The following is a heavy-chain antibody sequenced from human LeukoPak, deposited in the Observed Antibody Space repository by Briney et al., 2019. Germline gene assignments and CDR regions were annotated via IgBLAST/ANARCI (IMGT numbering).Heavy chain of an antibody. D-gene: IGHD2-21*02. Sequence: SETLSLTCAVYGGSFSGYYWSWIRQPPGKGLEWIGEINHSGSTNYNPSLKSRVTISVDTSKNQFSLKLSSVTAADTAVYYCARGPIVVVTANRYFVLWGRGTLVTVSS. J-gene: IGHJ2*01. V-gene: IGHV4-34*01. CDR1: GGSFSGYY. CDR3: ARGPIVVVTANRYFVL. CDR2: INHSGST.